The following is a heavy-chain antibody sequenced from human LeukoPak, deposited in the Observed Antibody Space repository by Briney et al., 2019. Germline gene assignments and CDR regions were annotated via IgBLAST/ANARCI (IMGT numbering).Heavy chain of an antibody. J-gene: IGHJ6*03. CDR2: IYYSGST. V-gene: IGHV4-30-4*01. CDR3: ARVDYYDSSGYLLHSYYMDV. D-gene: IGHD3-22*01. Sequence: SETLSLTCTVSGGSISSGDYYWSWIRQPPGKGLEWIGYIYYSGSTYYNPSLKSRVAISVDTSKNQFSLKLSSVTAADTAVYYCARVDYYDSSGYLLHSYYMDVWGKGTTVTVSS. CDR1: GGSISSGDYY.